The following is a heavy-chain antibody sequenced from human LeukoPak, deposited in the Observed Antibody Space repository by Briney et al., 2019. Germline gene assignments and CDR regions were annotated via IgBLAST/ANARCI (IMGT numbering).Heavy chain of an antibody. V-gene: IGHV3-11*01. D-gene: IGHD3-16*01. Sequence: PGGPLRLSCAASGFTFSDYYMSWIRQAPGKGLEWVSYISSSGSTIYYADSVKGRFTISRDNAKNSLYLQMNSLRAEDTAVYYCARRWVYDKRAFDAWGQGTMVTVSS. CDR1: GFTFSDYY. J-gene: IGHJ3*01. CDR3: ARRWVYDKRAFDA. CDR2: ISSSGSTI.